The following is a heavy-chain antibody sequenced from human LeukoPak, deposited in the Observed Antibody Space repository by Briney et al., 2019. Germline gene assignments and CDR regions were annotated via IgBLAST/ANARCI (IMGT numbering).Heavy chain of an antibody. J-gene: IGHJ6*03. CDR2: ISGSGGST. V-gene: IGHV3-23*01. D-gene: IGHD3-16*01. CDR3: AKAVGYYYYMDV. Sequence: GRSLRLSCAASGFTFSSYGMHWVRQAPGKGLEWVSAISGSGGSTYYADSVKGRFTISRDNSKNTLYLQMNSLRAEDTAVYYCAKAVGYYYYMDVWGKGTTVTVSS. CDR1: GFTFSSYG.